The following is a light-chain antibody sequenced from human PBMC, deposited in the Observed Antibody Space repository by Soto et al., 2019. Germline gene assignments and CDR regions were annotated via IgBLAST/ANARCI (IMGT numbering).Light chain of an antibody. CDR2: DVT. V-gene: IGLV2-14*01. CDR1: SSDVGGYNH. J-gene: IGLJ1*01. CDR3: CSYTSSSTYI. Sequence: QSALTQPASVSGSPGQSITISCTGTSSDVGGYNHVSWYQQYPGKAPKLMIYDVTNRPSGVSNRFSGSKSGNTASLTISGLQAEDEADYYCCSYTSSSTYIFGTGTKVTVL.